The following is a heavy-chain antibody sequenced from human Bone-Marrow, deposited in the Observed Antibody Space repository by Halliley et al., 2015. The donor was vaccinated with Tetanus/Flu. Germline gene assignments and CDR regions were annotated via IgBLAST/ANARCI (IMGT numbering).Heavy chain of an antibody. CDR2: VYYNGGT. CDR3: AREYNGDGALNWFDP. Sequence: IGYVYYNGGTNSAPSFKGRVTISVDRSKNQFSLILSSVTAADTAVYYCAREYNGDGALNWFDPWGQGTLVTVSS. V-gene: IGHV4-59*01. D-gene: IGHD4-17*01. J-gene: IGHJ5*02.